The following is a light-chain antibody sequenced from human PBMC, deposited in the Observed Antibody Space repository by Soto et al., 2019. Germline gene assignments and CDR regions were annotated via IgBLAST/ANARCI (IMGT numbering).Light chain of an antibody. CDR2: AAS. CDR3: QQYYSYPRT. J-gene: IGKJ3*01. V-gene: IGKV1-8*01. CDR1: QGISSY. Sequence: AIRMTQSPSSFSASTGDRVTITCQASQGISSYLAWYQQKPGKAPKLLIYAASTLQSGVPSRFSGSGSGTDFTLTISCLQSEDFATYYCQQYYSYPRTFGPGTKVDIK.